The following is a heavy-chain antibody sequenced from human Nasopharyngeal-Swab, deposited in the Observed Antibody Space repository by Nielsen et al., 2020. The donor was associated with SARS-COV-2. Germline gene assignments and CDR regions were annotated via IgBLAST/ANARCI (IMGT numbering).Heavy chain of an antibody. V-gene: IGHV3-49*03. J-gene: IGHJ4*02. Sequence: GGSLRLSCTASGFTFGDYAMSWFRQAPGKGLEWVGFIRSKAYGGTTEYAASVKGRFTISRDDSKSIAYLQMNSLKTEDTAVYYCTRRSYIAAAGTRVFDYWGQGTLVTVSS. D-gene: IGHD6-13*01. CDR2: IRSKAYGGTT. CDR3: TRRSYIAAAGTRVFDY. CDR1: GFTFGDYA.